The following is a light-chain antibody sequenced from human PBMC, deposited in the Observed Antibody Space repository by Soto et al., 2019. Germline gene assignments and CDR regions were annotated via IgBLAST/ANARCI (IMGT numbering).Light chain of an antibody. V-gene: IGKV2-28*01. J-gene: IGKJ1*01. CDR1: QSLLHSNGYNY. Sequence: IVMTQSPLSLPVTPGEPASISCRSSQSLLHSNGYNYLDWYLQKPGQSPQLLIYLGSNRAAGVPDRFSGSGLGTYFTLKISRVEAEDVGVYYCMQALRTSWTFGQGTKVEIE. CDR3: MQALRTSWT. CDR2: LGS.